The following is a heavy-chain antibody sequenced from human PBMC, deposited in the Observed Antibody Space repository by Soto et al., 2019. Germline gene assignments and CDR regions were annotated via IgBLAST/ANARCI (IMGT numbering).Heavy chain of an antibody. CDR3: ARASKDSYPGSRIFDF. J-gene: IGHJ4*02. V-gene: IGHV3-23*01. Sequence: PGGSLRLSCVASGFTFGSRAMSWVRQAPGEGLEWVSTITDSGGDTKYADSVRGRFTISRDNSKNTLYLQMSSLRAEDSAVYYCARASKDSYPGSRIFDFWGRGTLVTVSS. CDR1: GFTFGSRA. CDR2: ITDSGGDT. D-gene: IGHD3-10*01.